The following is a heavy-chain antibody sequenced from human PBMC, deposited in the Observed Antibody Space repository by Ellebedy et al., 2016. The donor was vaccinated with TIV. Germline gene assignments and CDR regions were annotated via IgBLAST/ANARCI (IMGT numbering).Heavy chain of an antibody. J-gene: IGHJ3*02. CDR3: ATVKGGVIVVDAFDI. D-gene: IGHD3-16*02. CDR1: GGTFSSYA. CDR2: IIPMLGIG. Sequence: AASVKVSCKASGGTFSSYAISWVRQAPGQGLEWMGRIIPMLGIGNYAQKFQGRVTMTEDTSTDTAYMELSSLRSEDTAVYYCATVKGGVIVVDAFDIWGQGTMVTVSS. V-gene: IGHV1-69*04.